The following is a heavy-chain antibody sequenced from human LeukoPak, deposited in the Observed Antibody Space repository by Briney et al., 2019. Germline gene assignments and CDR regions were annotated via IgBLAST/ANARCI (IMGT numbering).Heavy chain of an antibody. D-gene: IGHD1-26*01. J-gene: IGHJ6*03. CDR3: AKSGPVGATRDYYYYYMDV. Sequence: PSETLSLTCAVYGGSFSGYYWSWIRQPPGKGLEWIGEINHSGSTNYNPSLKSRVTISVDTSKNQFSPKLSSVTAADTAVYYCAKSGPVGATRDYYYYYMDVWGKGTTVTVSS. V-gene: IGHV4-34*01. CDR1: GGSFSGYY. CDR2: INHSGST.